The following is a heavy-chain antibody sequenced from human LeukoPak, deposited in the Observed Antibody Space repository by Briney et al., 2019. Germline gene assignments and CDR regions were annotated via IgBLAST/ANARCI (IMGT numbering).Heavy chain of an antibody. J-gene: IGHJ4*02. V-gene: IGHV4-34*01. CDR3: ARAVRSTSCYSN. Sequence: SETLSLTCAVYGGSFSGYYWSWIRQPPGKGLEWIGEINHSGSTNYNPSLKSRVTISVDTSKNQFSLKLSSATAADTAVYYCARAVRSTSCYSNWGQGTLVTVSS. D-gene: IGHD2-2*01. CDR2: INHSGST. CDR1: GGSFSGYY.